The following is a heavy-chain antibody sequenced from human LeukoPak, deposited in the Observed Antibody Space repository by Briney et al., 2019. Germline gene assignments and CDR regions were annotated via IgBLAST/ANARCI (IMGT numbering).Heavy chain of an antibody. CDR3: ARDGGPASYYFDY. D-gene: IGHD2-15*01. J-gene: IGHJ4*02. Sequence: GGSLRLSCAASGFTVSSNYMSWVRQAPGRGLEWVSVIYSGGSTYYADSVKGRFTISRDNSKNTLYLQMNSLRAGDTAVYYCARDGGPASYYFDYWGQGTLVTVSS. CDR2: IYSGGST. CDR1: GFTVSSNY. V-gene: IGHV3-53*01.